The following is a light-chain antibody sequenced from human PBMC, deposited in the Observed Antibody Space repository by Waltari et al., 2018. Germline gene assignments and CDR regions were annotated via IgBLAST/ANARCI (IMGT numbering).Light chain of an antibody. J-gene: IGKJ1*01. CDR2: SAS. V-gene: IGKV1-12*01. Sequence: DIQMTQSPSSVSASVGERVTITCRASQDISSWLAWYQQKPGKAPKLLIYSASALQSGVPTRFSGSGSGTDFNLTINSLQSEDFATYYCQQGNSFPPTFGQGTKVEIK. CDR1: QDISSW. CDR3: QQGNSFPPT.